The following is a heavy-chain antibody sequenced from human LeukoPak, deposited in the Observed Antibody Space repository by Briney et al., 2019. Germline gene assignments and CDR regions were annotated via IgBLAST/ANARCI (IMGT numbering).Heavy chain of an antibody. V-gene: IGHV3-23*01. CDR1: GFIFRNYG. J-gene: IGHJ3*02. D-gene: IGHD3-22*01. CDR3: ARGGRGYEDAFDI. Sequence: PGGSLRLSCAASGFIFRNYGMNWVRQAPGKGLEWVSAISGSGGSTYYADSVKGRFTISRDKSKNTLYLQMNSLRAEDTAVYYCARGGRGYEDAFDIWGQGTMVTVSS. CDR2: ISGSGGST.